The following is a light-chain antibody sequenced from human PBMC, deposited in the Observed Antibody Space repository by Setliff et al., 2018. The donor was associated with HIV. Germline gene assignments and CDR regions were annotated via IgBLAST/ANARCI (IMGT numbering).Light chain of an antibody. J-gene: IGLJ1*01. CDR3: SSYAISNTLP. Sequence: QSALPQPASVSGSPGQSITISCTGTSSDVGGYNYVSWYQQHPGKAPKLIIYEVRNRPSGVSNRFSGSKSGNTASLTISGLQAGDEADYYCSSYAISNTLPFGTGTKVTVL. CDR2: EVR. V-gene: IGLV2-14*01. CDR1: SSDVGGYNY.